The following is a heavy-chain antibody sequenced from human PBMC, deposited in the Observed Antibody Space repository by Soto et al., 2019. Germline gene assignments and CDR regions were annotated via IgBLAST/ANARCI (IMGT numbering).Heavy chain of an antibody. CDR2: ISTYNSDT. Sequence: QVQLVQSGAEVKEPGASVKVSCKASGYTLTSYGISWVRQAPGQGLDWMGWISTYNSDTKYAHKFQDRVTMTTDTSTSTAYMELRSLTSNDTAVYYCAREYCSGGSCYGGDYWGQGTLVTVSS. CDR3: AREYCSGGSCYGGDY. CDR1: GYTLTSYG. V-gene: IGHV1-18*01. D-gene: IGHD2-15*01. J-gene: IGHJ4*02.